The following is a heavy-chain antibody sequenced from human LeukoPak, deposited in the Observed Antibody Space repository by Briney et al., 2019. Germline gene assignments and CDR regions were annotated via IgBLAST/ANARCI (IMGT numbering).Heavy chain of an antibody. Sequence: PSETLSLTCAVYGGSFTDYYWSWVRQPPGKGLEWIGEINHSEGTNYNPSLKSRVTISVDTSKNQFSLKLSSVTAADTAVYYCARGSRFCSDGSCFRWYFDLWGRGTLVTVSS. CDR1: GGSFTDYY. CDR2: INHSEGT. V-gene: IGHV4-34*01. CDR3: ARGSRFCSDGSCFRWYFDL. J-gene: IGHJ2*01. D-gene: IGHD2-15*01.